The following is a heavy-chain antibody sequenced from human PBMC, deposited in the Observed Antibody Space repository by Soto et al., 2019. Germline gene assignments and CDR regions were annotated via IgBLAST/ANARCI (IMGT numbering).Heavy chain of an antibody. Sequence: GGSLRLSCAGSGFTFSNYAMTWVRQAPGEGLEWVSTIRGSDSSTYYADSVKGRFTISRDNSKNTLYLQMNSLRAEDTAVYHCAKGTLGSCSGAGCYPFDYWGQGALVTVSS. CDR3: AKGTLGSCSGAGCYPFDY. CDR1: GFTFSNYA. V-gene: IGHV3-23*01. D-gene: IGHD2-15*01. J-gene: IGHJ4*02. CDR2: IRGSDSST.